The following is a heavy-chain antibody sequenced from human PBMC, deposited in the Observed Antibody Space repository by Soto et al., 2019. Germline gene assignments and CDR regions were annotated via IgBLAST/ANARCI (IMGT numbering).Heavy chain of an antibody. CDR3: ARAPRGNYGYPSYFDY. D-gene: IGHD3-10*01. CDR2: INHSGST. V-gene: IGHV4-34*01. Sequence: SATLSLTCAFYGESFTGYYWSWIRQPSGPGLEWIGEINHSGSTNYNPSLKCRVTISVDTSKNQFSLRLSSVTAADTAVYYCARAPRGNYGYPSYFDYWGQGTLVT. CDR1: GESFTGYY. J-gene: IGHJ4*02.